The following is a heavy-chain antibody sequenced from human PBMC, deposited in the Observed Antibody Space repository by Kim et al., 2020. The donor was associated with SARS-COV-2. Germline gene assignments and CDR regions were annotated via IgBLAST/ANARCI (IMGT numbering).Heavy chain of an antibody. V-gene: IGHV3-23*01. CDR3: VKGAWLDY. Sequence: DDSTYCAESVKGRFDVYDDSDRNTLYLQINSLRDDDTAVYYCVKGAWLDYWGPGTLVTVSS. J-gene: IGHJ4*02. D-gene: IGHD5-12*01. CDR2: DDST.